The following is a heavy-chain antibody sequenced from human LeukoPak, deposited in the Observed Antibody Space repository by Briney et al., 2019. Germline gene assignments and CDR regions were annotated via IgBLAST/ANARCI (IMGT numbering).Heavy chain of an antibody. V-gene: IGHV4-39*01. CDR3: ARLPRGYSYGYYYYYGMDV. D-gene: IGHD5-18*01. CDR1: GGSISSSSYY. Sequence: SGTLSLTCTVSGGSISSSSYYWGWIRQPPGKGLEWIGSIYYSGSTYYNPSLKSRVTISVDTSKNQFSLKLSSVTAADTAVYYCARLPRGYSYGYYYYYGMDVWGQGTTVTASS. CDR2: IYYSGST. J-gene: IGHJ6*02.